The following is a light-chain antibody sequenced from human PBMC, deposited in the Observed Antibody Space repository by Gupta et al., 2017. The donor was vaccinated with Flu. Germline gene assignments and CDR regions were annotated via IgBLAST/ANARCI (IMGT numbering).Light chain of an antibody. CDR3: QQANNFPPT. V-gene: IGKV1-16*01. Sequence: PSSVSASIGDRVNITCRANQDIANDVAWIQQRAGRAPQPLISGASTLQSGVPSRFSGSGSGTVFTLTIHNLQREDFATYYCQQANNFPPTFGQGTQVDIE. CDR1: QDIAND. J-gene: IGKJ1*01. CDR2: GAS.